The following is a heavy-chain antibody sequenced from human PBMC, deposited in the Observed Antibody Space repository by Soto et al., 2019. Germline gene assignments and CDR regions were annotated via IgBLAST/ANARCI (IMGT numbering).Heavy chain of an antibody. CDR1: GYTFTSYA. J-gene: IGHJ4*02. Sequence: ASVKVSCKASGYTFTSYAMHWVRQAPGQRLEWMGWINAGNGNTKYSQKFQGRVTITRDTSASTAYMELSSLRSEDTAVYYCARGSQYSSGWYAGSFGPDFDYWGQGTLVTVSS. D-gene: IGHD6-19*01. V-gene: IGHV1-3*01. CDR3: ARGSQYSSGWYAGSFGPDFDY. CDR2: INAGNGNT.